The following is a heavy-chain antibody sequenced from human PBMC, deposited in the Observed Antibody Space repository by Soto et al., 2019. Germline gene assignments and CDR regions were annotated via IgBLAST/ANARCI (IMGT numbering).Heavy chain of an antibody. Sequence: GESLKISCAASGFTFSSYAMSWVRQAPGKGLEWVSAISGSGGSTYYADSVKGRFTISRDNSKNTLYLQMNSLRAEDTAVYYGAKGVIAAADANWFDPWGQGTLVTVSS. CDR1: GFTFSSYA. V-gene: IGHV3-23*01. CDR2: ISGSGGST. J-gene: IGHJ5*02. CDR3: AKGVIAAADANWFDP. D-gene: IGHD6-13*01.